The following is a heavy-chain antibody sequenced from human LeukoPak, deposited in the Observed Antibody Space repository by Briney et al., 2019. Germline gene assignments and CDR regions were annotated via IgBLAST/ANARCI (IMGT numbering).Heavy chain of an antibody. V-gene: IGHV4-59*12. CDR3: ARAGGSGLIDY. J-gene: IGHJ4*02. D-gene: IGHD6-19*01. Sequence: SETLSLTCAVSGGSINYYYWSWIRQPPGKGLEWIGYIYYSGSTNYNPSLKSRVTISVDTSKNQFSLKLSSVTAADTAVYYCARAGGSGLIDYWGQGTLVTVSS. CDR2: IYYSGST. CDR1: GGSINYYY.